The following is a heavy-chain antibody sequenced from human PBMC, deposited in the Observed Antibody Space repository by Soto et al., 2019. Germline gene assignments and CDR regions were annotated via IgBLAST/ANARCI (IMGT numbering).Heavy chain of an antibody. Sequence: QVQLQESGPGLVKPSQTLSLTCTVSGGSISSGDYYWSWIRQPPGKGLEWIGYIYYSGSTYYNPSRYSRVTRSVHTSKNQIPLQLCSVTAAAAAVYLCDSAGGYGITAICYWCQGTLVSVSS. CDR1: GGSISSGDYY. D-gene: IGHD1-1*01. V-gene: IGHV4-30-4*01. J-gene: IGHJ4*02. CDR2: IYYSGST. CDR3: DSAGGYGITAICY.